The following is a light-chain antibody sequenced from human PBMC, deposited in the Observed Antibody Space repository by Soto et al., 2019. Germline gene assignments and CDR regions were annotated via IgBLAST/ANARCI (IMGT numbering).Light chain of an antibody. CDR3: LLAYSGGRV. J-gene: IGLJ2*01. CDR2: DTT. Sequence: QAVVTQEPSLTVSPGGTVTLTCGSSDGPVTSNHYPYWYQQRPGQVPRTLIYDTTNRQSWAPARFSGSLVGVKAALTLSGAQPEDEADCYCLLAYSGGRVFGGGTKLTVL. V-gene: IGLV7-46*01. CDR1: DGPVTSNHY.